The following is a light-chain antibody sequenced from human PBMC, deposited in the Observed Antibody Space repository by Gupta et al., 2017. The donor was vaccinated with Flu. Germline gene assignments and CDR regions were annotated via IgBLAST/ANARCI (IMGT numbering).Light chain of an antibody. V-gene: IGKV4-1*01. CDR1: QSVFYSSNNKNY. Sequence: DIVMTQSPDSLAVSLGERATVNCKSSQSVFYSSNNKNYLAWYHHKPGQPPKLLIYWASTRESGVPDRFSGSGSGTDFTLTISSLQVEDVGVYYCQQYYSSPHSFGRGTKLEI. CDR2: WAS. J-gene: IGKJ2*03. CDR3: QQYYSSPHS.